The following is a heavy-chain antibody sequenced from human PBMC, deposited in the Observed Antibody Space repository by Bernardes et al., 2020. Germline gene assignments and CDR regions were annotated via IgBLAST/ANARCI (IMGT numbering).Heavy chain of an antibody. V-gene: IGHV4-34*01. Sequence: SETLSLTCAVYGGSFRGSYWSWIRQPPGPGLAWIGEINHSGSTNYNPSLKSRVTISVDTSKNQFSLKLSSVTAADTAVYYCARGLGDFWSGYYDYYYYGMDVWGQGTTVTVSS. CDR1: GGSFRGSY. D-gene: IGHD3-3*01. CDR3: ARGLGDFWSGYYDYYYYGMDV. J-gene: IGHJ6*02. CDR2: INHSGST.